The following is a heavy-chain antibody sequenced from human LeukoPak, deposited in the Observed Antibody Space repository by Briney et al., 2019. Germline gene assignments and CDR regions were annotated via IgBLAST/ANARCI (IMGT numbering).Heavy chain of an antibody. V-gene: IGHV4-59*12. J-gene: IGHJ4*02. Sequence: SETLSLTCTVSAGSINNYYWSWIRQPPGKGLEWIGYIYYSGSTNYNPSLKSRVTISVDTSKKQVSLNLSSVTAADTAVYYCARAGYDSSGYSTYYFDYWGQGTLVTVSS. CDR3: ARAGYDSSGYSTYYFDY. D-gene: IGHD3-22*01. CDR2: IYYSGST. CDR1: AGSINNYY.